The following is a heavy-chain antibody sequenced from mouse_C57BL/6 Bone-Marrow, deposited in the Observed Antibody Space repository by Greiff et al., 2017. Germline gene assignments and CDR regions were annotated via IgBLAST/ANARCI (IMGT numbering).Heavy chain of an antibody. Sequence: VQGVESGAELVRPGTSVKMSCKASGYTFTNYWIGWAKQRPGHGLEWIGDIYPGGGYTNYNEKFKGKATLTADTSSSTAYMQFSSLTSEDSAIYYCARSGAWAGFAYWGQGTLVTVSA. D-gene: IGHD3-2*02. CDR2: IYPGGGYT. V-gene: IGHV1-63*01. CDR3: ARSGAWAGFAY. J-gene: IGHJ3*01. CDR1: GYTFTNYW.